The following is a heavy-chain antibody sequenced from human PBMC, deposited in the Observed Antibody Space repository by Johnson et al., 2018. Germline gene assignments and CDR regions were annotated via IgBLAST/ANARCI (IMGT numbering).Heavy chain of an antibody. CDR2: IIPIFGTT. Sequence: QVQLVQSGAEVKKPGSSVKVSCKASGGTFRSYAISWVRLAPGKGLEWMGGIIPIFGTTNSAQKFQGRVMIIADESTSTAYMELSSLRSDDTAVYYCARDRIKWELGNYYFYGMNVWGQGTTVTVSS. J-gene: IGHJ6*02. CDR3: ARDRIKWELGNYYFYGMNV. D-gene: IGHD1-26*01. CDR1: GGTFRSYA. V-gene: IGHV1-69*12.